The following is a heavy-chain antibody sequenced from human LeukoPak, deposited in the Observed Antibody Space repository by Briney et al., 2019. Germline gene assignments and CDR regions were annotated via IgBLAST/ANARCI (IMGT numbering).Heavy chain of an antibody. CDR3: ARGGDSYYYDSGGRVDY. Sequence: SETLSLTCAVYGGSFSGYYWSWIRQPPGKGLEWIGEINHSGSTNYNPSLKSRVTISVDTSKNQFALKLSSVTAADMAVYYCARGGDSYYYDSGGRVDYWGQGTRVSVFS. V-gene: IGHV4-34*01. J-gene: IGHJ4*02. CDR2: INHSGST. CDR1: GGSFSGYY. D-gene: IGHD3-22*01.